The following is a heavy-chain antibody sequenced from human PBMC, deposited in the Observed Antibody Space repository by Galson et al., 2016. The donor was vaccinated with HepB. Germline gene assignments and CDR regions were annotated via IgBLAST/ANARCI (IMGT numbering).Heavy chain of an antibody. Sequence: SETLSLTCTVSGGSISSSTYYWDWIRQPPGKGLEWIGTIYYSENTYYNPSLKSRVTISVDTSKNHFSLKLSSVTAADTAVYYCARHITRVRAFDIWGQGTMVTVSS. V-gene: IGHV4-39*01. CDR3: ARHITRVRAFDI. CDR1: GGSISSSTYY. J-gene: IGHJ3*02. CDR2: IYYSENT. D-gene: IGHD1-14*01.